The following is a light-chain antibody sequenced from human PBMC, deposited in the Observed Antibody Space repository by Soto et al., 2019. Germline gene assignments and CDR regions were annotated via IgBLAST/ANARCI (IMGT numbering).Light chain of an antibody. CDR1: QSISSW. CDR2: KAS. CDR3: QQYNSPKVT. J-gene: IGKJ2*01. Sequence: DIQMTQSPSTLSASVGDRVTITCRASQSISSWLAWYQQKLGKAPKLLIYKASSLESVVPSRFSGSVSGKEFTLTFSSLQPDDFATYYCQQYNSPKVTFCQGTKREIK. V-gene: IGKV1-5*03.